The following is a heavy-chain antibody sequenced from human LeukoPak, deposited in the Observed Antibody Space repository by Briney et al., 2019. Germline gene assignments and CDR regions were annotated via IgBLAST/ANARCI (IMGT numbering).Heavy chain of an antibody. Sequence: SETLSLTCAVYGGSFSGYYWSWLRQPPGKGLEWIGEINHSGSTNDYPSLKSRVTISVDTSKNQFSLKLSSVTAADTAVYYCARVLYGDYDYWGQGTLVTVSS. CDR1: GGSFSGYY. V-gene: IGHV4-34*01. J-gene: IGHJ4*02. CDR3: ARVLYGDYDY. D-gene: IGHD4-17*01. CDR2: INHSGST.